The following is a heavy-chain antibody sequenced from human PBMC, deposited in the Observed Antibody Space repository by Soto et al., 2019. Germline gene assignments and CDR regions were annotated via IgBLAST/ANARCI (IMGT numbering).Heavy chain of an antibody. CDR2: ISNGGSDQ. CDR3: AKRFSASWSIES. J-gene: IGHJ5*01. Sequence: QVLLMESGGGVVQPGRSLRLSCAASGFTFSTYGMHWVRQAPGKGLEWVAVISNGGSDQYYGDSVKGRFTVSRDNSKNTMSLQMNSLRPEDTAVYYCAKRFSASWSIESWGQGTLVIVSS. V-gene: IGHV3-30*18. CDR1: GFTFSTYG. D-gene: IGHD6-13*01.